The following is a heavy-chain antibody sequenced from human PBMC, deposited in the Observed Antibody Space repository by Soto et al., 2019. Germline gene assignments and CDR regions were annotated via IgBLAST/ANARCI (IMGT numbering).Heavy chain of an antibody. V-gene: IGHV3-48*03. CDR1: GFTFSSYE. Sequence: LRLSCAASGFTFSSYEMNWVRQAPGKGLEWVSYISSSGSTLYYADSVKGRFTISRDNAKSSLFLQMNSLRAGDTAVYYCARGSFYNALYWFDPWGQGSLVTVSS. J-gene: IGHJ5*02. CDR2: ISSSGSTL. D-gene: IGHD3-10*01. CDR3: ARGSFYNALYWFDP.